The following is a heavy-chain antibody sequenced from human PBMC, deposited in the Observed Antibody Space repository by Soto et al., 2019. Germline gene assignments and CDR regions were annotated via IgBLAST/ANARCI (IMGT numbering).Heavy chain of an antibody. V-gene: IGHV3-23*01. CDR3: AKSGYSRYYFDY. Sequence: GGSLRLSCAASGFTFSSYAMSWVRPAPGKGLEWVSAISGSGGSTYYADSVKGRFTISRDNSKNTLYLQMNSLRAEDTAVYYCAKSGYSRYYFDYWGQGTLVTVSS. CDR1: GFTFSSYA. CDR2: ISGSGGST. D-gene: IGHD5-18*01. J-gene: IGHJ4*02.